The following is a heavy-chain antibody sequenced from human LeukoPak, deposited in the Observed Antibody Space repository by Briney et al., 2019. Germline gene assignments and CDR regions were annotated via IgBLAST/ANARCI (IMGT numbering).Heavy chain of an antibody. CDR2: TRSKAYGGTT. Sequence: GGSLRLSCTASGFTFGDYAMSWFRQAPGKGLEWVGFTRSKAYGGTTEYAASVKGRFTISRDDSKSIAYLQMNSLETEDTAVYYCTRFLYSSSNYFDYWGQGTLVTVSS. D-gene: IGHD6-6*01. CDR1: GFTFGDYA. V-gene: IGHV3-49*03. CDR3: TRFLYSSSNYFDY. J-gene: IGHJ4*02.